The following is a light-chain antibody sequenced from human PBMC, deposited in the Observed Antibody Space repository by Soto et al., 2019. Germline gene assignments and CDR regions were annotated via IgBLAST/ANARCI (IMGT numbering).Light chain of an antibody. CDR3: QQYSQWPLT. CDR1: QSVSSN. J-gene: IGKJ4*01. CDR2: GAS. Sequence: EILMTQSPATLSVSPGEGATLSCRASQSVSSNLAWYQQKPGQAPRLLMFGASTRATGIPARFGGSGSATEFTLTISSLQSEDFAVYYCQQYSQWPLTFGGGTKVDIK. V-gene: IGKV3-15*01.